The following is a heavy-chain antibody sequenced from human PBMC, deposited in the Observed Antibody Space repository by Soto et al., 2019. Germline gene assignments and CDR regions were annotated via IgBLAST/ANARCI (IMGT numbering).Heavy chain of an antibody. V-gene: IGHV1-3*01. CDR2: INAGNGNT. D-gene: IGHD6-13*01. J-gene: IGHJ4*02. Sequence: QVQLVQSGAEVKKPGASVKVSYKASGYTFTSYAMHWVRQAPGQRLEWMGWINAGNGNTKYSQKFQGRVTITRDTSASTAYMELSSLRSEDTAVYYCARDIIAAAVDYWGQGTLVTVSS. CDR1: GYTFTSYA. CDR3: ARDIIAAAVDY.